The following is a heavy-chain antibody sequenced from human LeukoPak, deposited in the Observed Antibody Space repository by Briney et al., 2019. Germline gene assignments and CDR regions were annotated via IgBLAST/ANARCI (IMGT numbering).Heavy chain of an antibody. D-gene: IGHD2-21*01. CDR2: INPNSGGT. CDR3: ARDLLRCGGDCSL. J-gene: IGHJ4*02. Sequence: ASVKVSCKASGYTFTGYYMHWVRQAPGQGLEWMGWINPNSGGTNYAQKFQGRVTMTRDTSISTAYMELSRLRSDDTAVYYCARDLLRCGGDCSLWGQGTLVTVSS. V-gene: IGHV1-2*02. CDR1: GYTFTGYY.